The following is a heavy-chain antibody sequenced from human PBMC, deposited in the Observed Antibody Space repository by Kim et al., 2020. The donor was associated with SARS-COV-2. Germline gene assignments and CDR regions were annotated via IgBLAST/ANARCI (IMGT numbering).Heavy chain of an antibody. J-gene: IGHJ6*03. V-gene: IGHV2-70*11. CDR1: GFSLSTRGMC. Sequence: SGPTLVNPTETLTLTCTFSGFSLSTRGMCVTWIREPPGKALEWLARIDWDDDKYYNRSLKTRLTISKNTSKNQVVLTMTNMDPVDTATYYCARLRGTGTTRSQSYSYYMDVWGKGTTVTVSS. CDR3: ARLRGTGTTRSQSYSYYMDV. CDR2: IDWDDDK. D-gene: IGHD1-7*01.